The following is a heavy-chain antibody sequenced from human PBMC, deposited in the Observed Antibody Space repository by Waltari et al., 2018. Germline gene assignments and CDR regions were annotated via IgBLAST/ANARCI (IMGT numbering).Heavy chain of an antibody. V-gene: IGHV3-7*01. J-gene: IGHJ4*02. CDR2: IKEDGSEK. CDR3: ATQSWSNFEY. D-gene: IGHD3-3*01. Sequence: EVQLVESGGGLVQPGGSLRLSCAATEFTVAYYWVTWVRQAPGKGLEWVANIKEDGSEKYYVDSVKGRFTISRDNAKNSLYLQMSSLRVEDMAVYYCATQSWSNFEYWGQGTLVAVSS. CDR1: EFTVAYYW.